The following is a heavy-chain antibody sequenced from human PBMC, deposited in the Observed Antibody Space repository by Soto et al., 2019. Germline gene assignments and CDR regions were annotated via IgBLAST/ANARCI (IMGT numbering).Heavy chain of an antibody. CDR2: IIPTFGTV. D-gene: IGHD3-10*01. CDR3: AREAGDYGHSYLDY. V-gene: IGHV1-69*01. Sequence: QLVQSGPEVKKPGSSVKVSCKSVGDTFSSYAVSWVRQAPGQGLEWMGGIIPTFGTVNYAQKFQGRATITADESTRLSYMELSSLKSEDTAVYYCAREAGDYGHSYLDYWGQGTLISVSS. J-gene: IGHJ4*02. CDR1: GDTFSSYA.